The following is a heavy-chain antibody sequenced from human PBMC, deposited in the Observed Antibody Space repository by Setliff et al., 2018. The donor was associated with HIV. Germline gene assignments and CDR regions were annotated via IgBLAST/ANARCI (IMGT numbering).Heavy chain of an antibody. CDR1: GFTFDRYW. CDR3: HSGYDTEEQSYFDY. D-gene: IGHD5-12*01. V-gene: IGHV3-74*01. CDR2: VSSDESSK. J-gene: IGHJ4*02. Sequence: PGGSLRLSCAASGFTFDRYWMHWVRQAPGKGLVWVSRVSSDESSKTYADSVKDRFTISRDNAKNILYLQMNTLRAEDTGVYYCHSGYDTEEQSYFDYWGQGTLVTVSS.